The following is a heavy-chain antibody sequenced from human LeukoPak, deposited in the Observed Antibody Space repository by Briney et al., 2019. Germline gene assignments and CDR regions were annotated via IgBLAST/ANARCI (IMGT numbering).Heavy chain of an antibody. Sequence: SVKVSCKASGGTFSSYAISWVRQAPGQGLEWMGGIIPIFGTANYAQKFQGRVTITTDESTSTDYMELSSLRSEDTAVYYCARAYYSNDYYYYYMDVWGKGTTVTVSS. CDR3: ARAYYSNDYYYYYMDV. CDR1: GGTFSSYA. D-gene: IGHD4-11*01. CDR2: IIPIFGTA. V-gene: IGHV1-69*05. J-gene: IGHJ6*03.